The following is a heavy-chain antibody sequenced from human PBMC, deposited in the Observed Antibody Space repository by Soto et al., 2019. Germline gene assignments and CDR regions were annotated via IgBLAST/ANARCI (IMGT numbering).Heavy chain of an antibody. J-gene: IGHJ4*02. Sequence: QVQLVDSGGGLVKPGGSLRLSCAASGFTFSDYYMSWVRQAPGRGLEWISYISTSGSTIYADSVKGRFTISRDNAKNSLDLQMNSLRADDTAVYYCGRLGVYCGGGNCYCGYFDYWGRGTLVTVSS. CDR1: GFTFSDYY. CDR2: ISTSGSTI. D-gene: IGHD2-15*01. CDR3: GRLGVYCGGGNCYCGYFDY. V-gene: IGHV3-11*01.